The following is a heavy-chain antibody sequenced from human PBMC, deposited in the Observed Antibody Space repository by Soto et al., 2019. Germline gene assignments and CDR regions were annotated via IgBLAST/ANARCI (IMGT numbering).Heavy chain of an antibody. Sequence: SLRLSCAASGFTFSSYAMHWVRQAPGKGLEWVAVISYDGSNKYYADSVKGRFTISRDNSKNTLYLQMNSLRAEDTAVYYCARDNYVLRYFDWLHDYYGMDVWRQGTTVTVSS. CDR2: ISYDGSNK. V-gene: IGHV3-30-3*01. J-gene: IGHJ6*02. CDR3: ARDNYVLRYFDWLHDYYGMDV. D-gene: IGHD3-9*01. CDR1: GFTFSSYA.